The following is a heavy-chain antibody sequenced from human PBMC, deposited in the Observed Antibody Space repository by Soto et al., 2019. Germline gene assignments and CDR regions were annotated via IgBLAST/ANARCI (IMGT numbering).Heavy chain of an antibody. CDR3: TTVPGRRGAFDI. CDR1: GFTFSNAW. CDR2: IKSKTDGGTT. Sequence: EVQLVESGGGLVKPGGSLRLSCAASGFTFSNAWMSWVRQAPGKGLEWVGRIKSKTDGGTTDYAAPVKGRFTISRDDSKNTRYLQMNSLKTEDTAVYYCTTVPGRRGAFDIWGQGTMVTVSS. J-gene: IGHJ3*02. V-gene: IGHV3-15*01.